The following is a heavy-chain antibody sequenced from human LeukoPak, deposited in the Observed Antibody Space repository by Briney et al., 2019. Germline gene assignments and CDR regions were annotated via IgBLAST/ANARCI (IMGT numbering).Heavy chain of an antibody. D-gene: IGHD2-2*02. V-gene: IGHV3-7*03. Sequence: GGSLRLSCAASGFTFSNYWMTWVRQAPGKGLEWVANIRQGGSENDYVDSVKGRFTISRDNAKNSMYLQMNSLRVEDTAVYYCASGGSTYTYWGQGSLVTVSS. J-gene: IGHJ4*02. CDR3: ASGGSTYTY. CDR2: IRQGGSEN. CDR1: GFTFSNYW.